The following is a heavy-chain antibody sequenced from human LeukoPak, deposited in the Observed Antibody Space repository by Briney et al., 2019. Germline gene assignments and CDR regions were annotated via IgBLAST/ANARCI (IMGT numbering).Heavy chain of an antibody. J-gene: IGHJ6*03. Sequence: ASVKVSCKASGYTFTGHYIHWVRQAPGQGLEWMGWINPKNAATNYAQKFQGRVTMTRDTSTGTVYMEVNALRSDDTAVYYCARGPSITMVRGGQWYYYMDVWGKGTTVTISS. CDR3: ARGPSITMVRGGQWYYYMDV. V-gene: IGHV1-2*02. CDR1: GYTFTGHY. D-gene: IGHD3-10*01. CDR2: INPKNAAT.